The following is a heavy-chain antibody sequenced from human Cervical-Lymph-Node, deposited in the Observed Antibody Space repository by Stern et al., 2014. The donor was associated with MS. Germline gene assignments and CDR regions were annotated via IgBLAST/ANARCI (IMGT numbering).Heavy chain of an antibody. V-gene: IGHV4-59*08. CDR3: ARLSTAVDF. Sequence: DQLVESGPGLVKPSETLSLTCAVSGGSISSRYWGWIRQPPGKGLEWIGLISHSGDTKYNPSLKSRVTLSLDTSKNQFPLKVTSVTAADTAVYYCARLSTAVDFWGQGTLVTVSS. CDR1: GGSISSRY. CDR2: ISHSGDT. J-gene: IGHJ4*02.